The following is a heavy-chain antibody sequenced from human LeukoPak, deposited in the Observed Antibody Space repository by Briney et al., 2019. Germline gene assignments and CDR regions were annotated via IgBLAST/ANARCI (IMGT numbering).Heavy chain of an antibody. J-gene: IGHJ6*04. V-gene: IGHV3-23*01. CDR3: AELGITMIGGV. CDR2: ISGSGGTI. CDR1: GFTFSSYA. D-gene: IGHD3-10*02. Sequence: GGSLRLSCAASGFTFSSYAMSWVRQAPGKGLEWVSAISGSGGTIYYADSVKGRFTISRDNAKNSLYLQMNSLRAEDTAVYYCAELGITMIGGVWGKGTTVTISS.